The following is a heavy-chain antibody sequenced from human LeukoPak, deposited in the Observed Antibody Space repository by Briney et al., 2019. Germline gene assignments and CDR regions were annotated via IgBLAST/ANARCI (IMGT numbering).Heavy chain of an antibody. CDR2: INHSGST. J-gene: IGHJ4*02. CDR1: GGSFSGYY. D-gene: IGHD3-22*01. CDR3: ARVAYYYDSSGYHGTFDY. Sequence: SETLSLTCAAYGGSFSGYYWSWIRQPPGKGLEWIGEINHSGSTNYNPSLKSRVTISVDTSKNQFSLKLSSVTAADTAVYYCARVAYYYDSSGYHGTFDYWGQGTLVTVSS. V-gene: IGHV4-34*01.